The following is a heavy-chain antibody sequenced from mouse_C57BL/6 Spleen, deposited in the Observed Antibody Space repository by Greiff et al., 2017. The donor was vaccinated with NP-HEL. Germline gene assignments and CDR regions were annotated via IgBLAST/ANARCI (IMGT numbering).Heavy chain of an antibody. D-gene: IGHD1-1*01. J-gene: IGHJ2*01. V-gene: IGHV1-59*01. CDR1: GYTFTSYW. Sequence: QVQLQQPGAELVRPGTSVKLSCKASGYTFTSYWMHWVKQRPGQGLEWIGVIDPSDSYTNYNQKFKGEATLTVDTSSSTAYMQLSSLTSEDSAVYYCASRNYGEGYYFDYWGQGTTLTVSS. CDR3: ASRNYGEGYYFDY. CDR2: IDPSDSYT.